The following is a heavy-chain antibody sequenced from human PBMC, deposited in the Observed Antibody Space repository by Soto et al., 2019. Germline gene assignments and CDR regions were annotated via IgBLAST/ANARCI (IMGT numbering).Heavy chain of an antibody. J-gene: IGHJ6*02. CDR3: ARDGGPTGYYYYYGMDV. CDR2: INAGNGNT. V-gene: IGHV1-3*01. D-gene: IGHD3-16*01. CDR1: GYTFTSYA. Sequence: VASVKVSCKASGYTFTSYAMHWVRQAPGQRLEWMGWINAGNGNTKYSQKFQGRVTITRDTSASTAYMELSSLRSEDTAVYYCARDGGPTGYYYYYGMDVWGQGTTVTVS.